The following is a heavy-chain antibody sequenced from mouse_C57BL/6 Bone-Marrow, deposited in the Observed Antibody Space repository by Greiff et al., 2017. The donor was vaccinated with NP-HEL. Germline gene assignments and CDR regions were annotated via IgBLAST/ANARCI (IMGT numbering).Heavy chain of an antibody. CDR2: IDPENGDT. CDR1: GFNIKDDY. D-gene: IGHD1-1*01. CDR3: TTGGSSPYAMDY. J-gene: IGHJ4*01. V-gene: IGHV14-4*01. Sequence: EVQGVESGAELVRLGASVKLSCTVSGFNIKDDYMHWVKQRPEQGLEWLGWIDPENGDTEYASKFQGKATITADTSSNTAYLQLSSLTSEDTAVYYCTTGGSSPYAMDYWGQGTSGTVSS.